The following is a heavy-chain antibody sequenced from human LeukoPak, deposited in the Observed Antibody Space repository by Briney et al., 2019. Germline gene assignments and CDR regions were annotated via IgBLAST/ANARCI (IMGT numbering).Heavy chain of an antibody. V-gene: IGHV1-18*01. D-gene: IGHD3-22*01. CDR2: ISAYNGNT. Sequence: ASAKVSCKASGYTFTSYGISWVRQAPGQGLEWMGWISAYNGNTNYAQKLQGRVTMTTDTSTSTAYMELRSLRSDDTAVYYCARDTPYYYDPHRDAFDIWGQGTMVTVSS. J-gene: IGHJ3*02. CDR1: GYTFTSYG. CDR3: ARDTPYYYDPHRDAFDI.